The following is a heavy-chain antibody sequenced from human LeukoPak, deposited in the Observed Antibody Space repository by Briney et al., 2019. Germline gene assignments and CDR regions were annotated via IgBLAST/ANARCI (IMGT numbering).Heavy chain of an antibody. J-gene: IGHJ6*02. CDR3: TRDANHYGGMDV. V-gene: IGHV3-23*01. Sequence: LPGGSLRLSCAASGFTFSSYAMSWVRQAPGKGLEWVSAISGSGGSTYYADSVKGRFTITRDSAKNTLYLEMNSLRVEDTAVYYCTRDANHYGGMDVWGQGTTVTVSS. CDR2: ISGSGGST. CDR1: GFTFSSYA.